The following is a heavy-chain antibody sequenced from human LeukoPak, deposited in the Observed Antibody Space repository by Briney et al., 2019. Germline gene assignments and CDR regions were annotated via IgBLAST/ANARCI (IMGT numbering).Heavy chain of an antibody. CDR3: ARGPNYYYYYMDV. CDR2: ISAYNGNT. J-gene: IGHJ6*03. V-gene: IGHV1-18*01. Sequence: ASVKVSCKASGYIFNNFGISWVRQAPGQGLEWMGWISAYNGNTNYAQKLQGRVTMTTDTSASTAYMELRSLRSDDTAVYYCARGPNYYYYYMDVWGKGTTVTISS. CDR1: GYIFNNFG.